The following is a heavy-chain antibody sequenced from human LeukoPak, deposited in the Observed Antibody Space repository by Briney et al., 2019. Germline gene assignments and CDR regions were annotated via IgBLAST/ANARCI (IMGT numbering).Heavy chain of an antibody. V-gene: IGHV3-30*02. CDR2: IRYDGSNK. D-gene: IGHD6-19*01. CDR1: GFTFSSYG. J-gene: IGHJ4*02. CDR3: ARDYPGGWYLTVRGFDY. Sequence: PGGTLRLSCAASGFTFSSYGMSWVRQAPGKGLEWVAFIRYDGSNKYYADSVKGRFTISRDNSKNTLYLQMNSLRAEDTAVYYCARDYPGGWYLTVRGFDYWGQGTLVTVSS.